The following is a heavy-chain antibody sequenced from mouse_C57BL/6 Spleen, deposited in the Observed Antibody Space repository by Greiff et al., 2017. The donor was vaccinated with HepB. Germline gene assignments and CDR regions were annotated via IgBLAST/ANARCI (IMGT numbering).Heavy chain of an antibody. CDR3: ARHSSYLDY. Sequence: QVQLQQPGAELVMPGASVKLSCKASGYTFTSYWMHWVKQRPGQGLEWIGEIDPSDSYTNYNQKFKGKSTLTVDKSSSTAYMQLSSLTSEDSAVYYCARHSSYLDYWGQGTTLTVSS. CDR1: GYTFTSYW. V-gene: IGHV1-69*01. J-gene: IGHJ2*01. CDR2: IDPSDSYT.